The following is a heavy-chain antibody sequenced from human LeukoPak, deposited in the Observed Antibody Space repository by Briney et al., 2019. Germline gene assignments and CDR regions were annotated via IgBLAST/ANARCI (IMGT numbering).Heavy chain of an antibody. V-gene: IGHV4-59*12. Sequence: SETLSLTCTVSGGSISSYYWSWIRQPPGKGLEWIGYIYYSGSTNYNPSLKSRVTISVDTSKNQFSLKLSSVTAADTAVYYCARGLYGSGFIDYYYYYMDVWGKGTTVTVSS. CDR3: ARGLYGSGFIDYYYYYMDV. J-gene: IGHJ6*03. D-gene: IGHD3-10*01. CDR2: IYYSGST. CDR1: GGSISSYY.